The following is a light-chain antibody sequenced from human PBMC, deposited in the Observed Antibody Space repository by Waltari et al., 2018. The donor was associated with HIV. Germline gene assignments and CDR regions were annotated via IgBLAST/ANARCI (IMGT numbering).Light chain of an antibody. V-gene: IGLV2-14*01. CDR1: SSDIGHYKY. Sequence: QSAPTQPASVSGSPGQSITISCTGTSSDIGHYKYVSWYQQSPGKAPQLMIYEVINRPSGVSNRFSGSKSGNTASLTISWLQAEDEADYYCSSYISTTTLFGTGTKVTVL. CDR2: EVI. CDR3: SSYISTTTL. J-gene: IGLJ1*01.